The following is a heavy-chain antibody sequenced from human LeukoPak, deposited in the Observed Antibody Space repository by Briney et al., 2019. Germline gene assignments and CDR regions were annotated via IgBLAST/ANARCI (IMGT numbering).Heavy chain of an antibody. Sequence: QSGGSLRLSCAASGFTFSSYGMHWVRQAPGKGLEWMAVISYDGSNKYYADSVKGRFTISKDNSKNTLYLQMNSLRAEDTAVYYCAKGGYVFDYWGQGTLVTVSS. J-gene: IGHJ4*02. CDR3: AKGGYVFDY. CDR1: GFTFSSYG. CDR2: ISYDGSNK. D-gene: IGHD5-12*01. V-gene: IGHV3-30*18.